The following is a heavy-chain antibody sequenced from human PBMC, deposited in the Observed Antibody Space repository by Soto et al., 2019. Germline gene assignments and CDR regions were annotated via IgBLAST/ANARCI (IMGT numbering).Heavy chain of an antibody. CDR3: ARHQGAAQYFPLDY. V-gene: IGHV4-59*08. J-gene: IGHJ4*02. D-gene: IGHD6-6*01. CDR1: GGSISSYY. Sequence: PSETLSLTCTVSGGSISSYYWSWIRQPPGKGLEWIGYIYYSVSTNYNPSLKRRVTISVDTSKNQFSLKLSSVTAADTAVYYCARHQGAAQYFPLDYWGQGTLVTVSS. CDR2: IYYSVST.